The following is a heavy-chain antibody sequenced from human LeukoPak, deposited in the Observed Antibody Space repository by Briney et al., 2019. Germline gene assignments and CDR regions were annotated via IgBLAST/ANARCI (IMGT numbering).Heavy chain of an antibody. CDR2: IKQDGSEK. Sequence: GGSLRLSCAASGFTFSSYWMSWVRQAPGKGLEWVANIKQDGSEKYYVDSVKGRFTISRDNAKNSLYLQMNSLRAEDTAVYYCARGREYSSGWYGDYWGQGTLVTVSS. V-gene: IGHV3-7*01. J-gene: IGHJ4*02. CDR3: ARGREYSSGWYGDY. CDR1: GFTFSSYW. D-gene: IGHD6-19*01.